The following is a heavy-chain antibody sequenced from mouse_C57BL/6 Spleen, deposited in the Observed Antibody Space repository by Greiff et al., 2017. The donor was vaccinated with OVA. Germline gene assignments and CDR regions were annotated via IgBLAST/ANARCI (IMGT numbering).Heavy chain of an antibody. V-gene: IGHV1-72*01. CDR2: LDPNSGGT. Sequence: QVQLQQPGAELVKPGASVKLSCKASGYTFTSSWMHWVKQRPGRGLEWIGRLDPNSGGTKYNEKFKSKATLTVDKPSSTAYMQLSSLTSEDSAVYYCAREDYYYGSREPRYFDVWGTGTTVTVSS. J-gene: IGHJ1*03. CDR1: GYTFTSSW. D-gene: IGHD1-1*01. CDR3: AREDYYYGSREPRYFDV.